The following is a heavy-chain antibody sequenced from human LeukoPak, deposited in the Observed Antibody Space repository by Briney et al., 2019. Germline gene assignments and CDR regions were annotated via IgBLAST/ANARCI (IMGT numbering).Heavy chain of an antibody. D-gene: IGHD1-26*01. Sequence: GASVKVSCKVSGYTLTDLSMHWVRQAPGKGLEWMGSFDPEDAETIYAQKFQGRVTMTEDTSTDTAYMELSSLRSDDTAVYYCATGGSLIVGETGFDYWGQGTLVTVSS. J-gene: IGHJ4*02. V-gene: IGHV1-24*01. CDR3: ATGGSLIVGETGFDY. CDR1: GYTLTDLS. CDR2: FDPEDAET.